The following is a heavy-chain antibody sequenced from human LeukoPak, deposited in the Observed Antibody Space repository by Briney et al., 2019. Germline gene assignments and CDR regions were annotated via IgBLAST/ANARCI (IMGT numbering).Heavy chain of an antibody. CDR3: ARHLGIAASGRFDP. CDR1: GYSFTSYW. CDR2: IYPGDSDT. D-gene: IGHD6-13*01. J-gene: IGHJ5*02. Sequence: GEPLKISCKGSGYSFTSYWIGWVRQMPGKGLDWMGIIYPGDSDTRYSPSFQGQVTISADKSISTAYLQWSSLKASDTAMHYCARHLGIAASGRFDPWGQGTLVTVSS. V-gene: IGHV5-51*01.